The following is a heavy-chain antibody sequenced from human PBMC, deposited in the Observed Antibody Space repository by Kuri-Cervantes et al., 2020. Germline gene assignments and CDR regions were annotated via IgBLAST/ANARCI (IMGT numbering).Heavy chain of an antibody. J-gene: IGHJ6*03. CDR2: IIPIFGAA. Sequence: SVKVSCKASGYTFTSYAMHWVRQAPGQGLEWMGGIIPIFGAANYAQKFQGRVTITTDESTSTAYMELSSLRSEDTAVYYCARGGAHSGYDPEEIRYYYSYYMDVWGKGTTVTVSS. CDR3: ARGGAHSGYDPEEIRYYYSYYMDV. D-gene: IGHD5-12*01. V-gene: IGHV1-69*05. CDR1: GYTFTSYA.